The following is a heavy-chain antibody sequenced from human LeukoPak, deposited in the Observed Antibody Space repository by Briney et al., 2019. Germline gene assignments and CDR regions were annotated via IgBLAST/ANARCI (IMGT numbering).Heavy chain of an antibody. CDR3: ARGYGSGVYYYYGMDV. CDR2: ISSSSSYI. V-gene: IGHV3-21*01. J-gene: IGHJ6*02. CDR1: GFTFSSYS. D-gene: IGHD3-10*01. Sequence: KTGGSLRLSCAASGFTFSSYSMNWVRQAPGKGLEWVSSISSSSSYIYCADSVKGRFTISRDNAKNSLYLQMNSLRAEDTAVYYCARGYGSGVYYYYGMDVWGQGTTVTVSS.